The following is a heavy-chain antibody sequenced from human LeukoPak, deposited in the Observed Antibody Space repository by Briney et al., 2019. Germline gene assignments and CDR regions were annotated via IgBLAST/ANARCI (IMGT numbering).Heavy chain of an antibody. D-gene: IGHD3-22*01. Sequence: SVKVSCKSSGGTFSSYAISWVRQAPGHGLEWMGGIIPIFGTANYAQKFQGRVTITADESTSTAYMELSSLRSEDTAVYYCASRPMTTDAFDIWGQGTMVTVSS. V-gene: IGHV1-69*13. CDR3: ASRPMTTDAFDI. CDR2: IIPIFGTA. CDR1: GGTFSSYA. J-gene: IGHJ3*02.